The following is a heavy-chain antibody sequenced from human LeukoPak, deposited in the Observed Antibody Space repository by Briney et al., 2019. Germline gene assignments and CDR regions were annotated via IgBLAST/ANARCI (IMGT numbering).Heavy chain of an antibody. Sequence: SETLSLTCAVYGGSFSGYYWSWIRQPPGKGLEWLGEINHSGSTNYNPSLKSRVTISVDTSKNQFSLKLSSVTAADTAVYYCARCRGRPAWPYDYWGQGTLVTVSS. CDR3: ARCRGRPAWPYDY. D-gene: IGHD2-15*01. CDR2: INHSGST. V-gene: IGHV4-34*01. CDR1: GGSFSGYY. J-gene: IGHJ4*02.